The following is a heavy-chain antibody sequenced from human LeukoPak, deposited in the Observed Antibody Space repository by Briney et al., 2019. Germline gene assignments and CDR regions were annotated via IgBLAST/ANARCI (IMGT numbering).Heavy chain of an antibody. CDR2: IYYSGST. CDR1: GGSISSSSDY. Sequence: SETLSLTCTVSGGSISSSSDYWGWLRQPPGKGLEWIVSIYYSGSTHYNPSLKSRVTISVDTSKNHVSLKLTSVTAADTAVYYCARLQRTLVAYYYYMDVWGKGTTVSVS. D-gene: IGHD6-13*01. V-gene: IGHV4-39*02. J-gene: IGHJ6*03. CDR3: ARLQRTLVAYYYYMDV.